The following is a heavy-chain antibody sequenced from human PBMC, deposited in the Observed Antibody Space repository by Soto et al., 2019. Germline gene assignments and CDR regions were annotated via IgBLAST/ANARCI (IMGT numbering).Heavy chain of an antibody. J-gene: IGHJ4*02. Sequence: ASETLSLTCTVSGGSISSGGYYWSWIRQHPGKGLEWIGYIYYSGSTYYNPSLKSRVTISVDTSKNQFSLKLSSVTAADTAVYYCAREASGADYYDSSGYYPYGYFDYWGQGTLVTVSS. CDR2: IYYSGST. CDR3: AREASGADYYDSSGYYPYGYFDY. D-gene: IGHD3-22*01. CDR1: GGSISSGGYY. V-gene: IGHV4-31*03.